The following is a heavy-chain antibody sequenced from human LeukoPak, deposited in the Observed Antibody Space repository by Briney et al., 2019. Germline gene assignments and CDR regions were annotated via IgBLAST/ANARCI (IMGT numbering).Heavy chain of an antibody. CDR1: GYTFTGCY. D-gene: IGHD1-7*01. CDR3: ASTSPGAGTTPLDY. CDR2: INPNSCGT. V-gene: IGHV1-2*02. Sequence: ASVKVSCKASGYTFTGCYMHWVRQAPGQGLEWMGWINPNSCGTNYAQKFQGRVTMTRETSISTAYMERGRLRSDDTALYYCASTSPGAGTTPLDYWGQGTLVTVSS. J-gene: IGHJ4*02.